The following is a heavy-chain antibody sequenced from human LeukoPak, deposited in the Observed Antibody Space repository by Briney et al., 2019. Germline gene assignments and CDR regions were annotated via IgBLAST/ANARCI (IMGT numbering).Heavy chain of an antibody. CDR2: ISYDGSSE. V-gene: IGHV3-30*18. Sequence: GGSLRLSCAVSEVIFNTFDMHWVRQAPGKGLEWVAVISYDGSSEYYADSVQGRFTVARDNSKNTLYLQMNSLRAEDTAVYYCAKDFRDGYNHPSYYFDSWGQGTLVTVSS. J-gene: IGHJ4*02. CDR3: AKDFRDGYNHPSYYFDS. D-gene: IGHD2-21*01. CDR1: EVIFNTFD.